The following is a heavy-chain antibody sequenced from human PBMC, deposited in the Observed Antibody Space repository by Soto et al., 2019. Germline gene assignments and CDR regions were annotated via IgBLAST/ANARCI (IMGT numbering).Heavy chain of an antibody. J-gene: IGHJ4*02. CDR1: GYPFTAFD. V-gene: IGHV1-8*01. D-gene: IGHD2-15*01. CDR3: VRQPVGVATPGDDY. CDR2: MNPSSGDS. Sequence: QVQLVQSGAEVKKPGASVKVSCEASGYPFTAFDINWVRQAAGQGLEWMGWMNPSSGDSAFAQRFQDRITMTRTTSISTAYMELSRLTSDDTAVYYCVRQPVGVATPGDDYWGQGTLVTVSS.